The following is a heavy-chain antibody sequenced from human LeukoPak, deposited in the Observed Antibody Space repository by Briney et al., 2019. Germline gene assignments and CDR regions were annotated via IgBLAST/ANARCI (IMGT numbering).Heavy chain of an antibody. CDR2: ITNSGGAT. Sequence: GGSLRLSCAASGFIFRSYAMSWVRQAPGKGLEWVSSITNSGGATYYADSVKGRFTISRDNSKNTLYLQMNSLRAEDTAVYYCAKLPGLDYWGQGTLVTVSS. J-gene: IGHJ4*02. D-gene: IGHD1-14*01. CDR3: AKLPGLDY. V-gene: IGHV3-23*01. CDR1: GFIFRSYA.